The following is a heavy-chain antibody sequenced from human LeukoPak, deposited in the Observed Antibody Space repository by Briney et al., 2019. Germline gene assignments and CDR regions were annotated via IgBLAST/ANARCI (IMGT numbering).Heavy chain of an antibody. Sequence: PSETLSLTCTVSDGSISSGGYYWSWIRQHPGKGLEWIGYIYYSGSTYYSPSLKSRVTMSVDTSKNLFSLKVSSVTAADTAVYYCARGRSNYYGMDVWGQGTTVTVSS. D-gene: IGHD1-26*01. J-gene: IGHJ6*02. CDR1: DGSISSGGYY. V-gene: IGHV4-61*08. CDR3: ARGRSNYYGMDV. CDR2: IYYSGST.